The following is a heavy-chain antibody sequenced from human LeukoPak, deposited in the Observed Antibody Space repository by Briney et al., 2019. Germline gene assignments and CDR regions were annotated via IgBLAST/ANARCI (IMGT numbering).Heavy chain of an antibody. D-gene: IGHD6-13*01. CDR1: GFTFSSYA. CDR2: INQDGSVQ. J-gene: IGHJ4*02. CDR3: AGADSGSWDFGR. V-gene: IGHV3-7*04. Sequence: GGSLRLSCSASGFTFSSYAMNWVRQAPGKGLEWVANINQDGSVQYYMDSVKGRFTISRDNAQSSLYLQMNSLRADDTGVYYCAGADSGSWDFGRGAQGTLVTVSS.